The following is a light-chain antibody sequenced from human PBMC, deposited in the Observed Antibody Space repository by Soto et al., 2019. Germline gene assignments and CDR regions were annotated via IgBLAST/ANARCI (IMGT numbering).Light chain of an antibody. V-gene: IGLV2-14*01. J-gene: IGLJ1*01. CDR1: SNNVGGYNY. CDR3: SSYTTSNTRQIV. Sequence: QSVLTQPASLSWSPGQSITISCPGTSNNVGGYNYVSWYQQHPGKAPKFMIYDVSNRPSGVSNRFSGSKSGNTASLTISGLQAEDEADYYCSSYTTSNTRQIVFGTGTKVTVL. CDR2: DVS.